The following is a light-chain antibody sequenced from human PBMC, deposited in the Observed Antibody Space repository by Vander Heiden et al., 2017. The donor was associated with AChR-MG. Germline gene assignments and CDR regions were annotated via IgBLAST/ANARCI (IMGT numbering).Light chain of an antibody. Sequence: QSVLTQPPSASGTPGQRVPISRSGSSSNIGSNYVYWYQQLPGTAPKLRIYRNNQRPSGVPDRFSGSKSGTSASLAISGRRSEDEADYYCAAWDDSLSGVVFGGGTKLTVL. CDR3: AAWDDSLSGVV. CDR1: SSNIGSNY. J-gene: IGLJ2*01. V-gene: IGLV1-47*01. CDR2: RNN.